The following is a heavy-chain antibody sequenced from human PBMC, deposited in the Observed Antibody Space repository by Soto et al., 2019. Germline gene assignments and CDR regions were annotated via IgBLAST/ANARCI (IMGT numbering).Heavy chain of an antibody. CDR3: ATARGTCSGGSCYVWDAFDI. V-gene: IGHV2-5*01. J-gene: IGHJ3*02. CDR2: IYWNDDK. CDR1: GFSLSTSGVG. Sequence: QITLKESGPTLVKPTQTLTLTCTFSGFSLSTSGVGVGWIRQPPGKALEWLALIYWNDDKGYSPSLKNRLTITKDTSKNQVVLTMTNMDPVDTATYYCATARGTCSGGSCYVWDAFDIWGQGTMVTVSS. D-gene: IGHD2-15*01.